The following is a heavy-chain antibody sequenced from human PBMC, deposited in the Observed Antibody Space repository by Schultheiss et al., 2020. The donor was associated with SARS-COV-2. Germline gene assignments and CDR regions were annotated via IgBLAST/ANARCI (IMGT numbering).Heavy chain of an antibody. CDR1: GFSLSNARMG. CDR3: ARISSRLWAARLPYYFDY. CDR2: IFSNDEK. D-gene: IGHD6-6*01. V-gene: IGHV2-26*01. Sequence: SGPTLVKPTETLTLTCTVSGFSLSNARMGVSWIRQPPGKALEWLAHIFSNDEKSYSTSLKSRLTISKDTSKSQVVLTMTNMDPVDTATYYCARISSRLWAARLPYYFDYWGQGTLVTVSS. J-gene: IGHJ4*02.